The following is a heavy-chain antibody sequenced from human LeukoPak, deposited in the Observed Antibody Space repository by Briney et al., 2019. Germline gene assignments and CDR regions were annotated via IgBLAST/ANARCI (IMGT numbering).Heavy chain of an antibody. D-gene: IGHD2-2*01. J-gene: IGHJ3*02. CDR2: ITYNGSNK. CDR1: GFTFSSFA. CDR3: ATDMRRSASCSRRAFDI. V-gene: IGHV3-30*04. Sequence: GGSLRLSCAASGFTFSSFAMHWVRQAPGKGLEWVAFITYNGSNKYYADSVKGRFTISRDNSKNTLYLQMNSLRAEDTAVYYCATDMRRSASCSRRAFDIWGQGTMVTVSS.